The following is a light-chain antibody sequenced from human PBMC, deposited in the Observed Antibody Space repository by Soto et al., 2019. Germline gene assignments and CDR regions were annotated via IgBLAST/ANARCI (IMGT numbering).Light chain of an antibody. J-gene: IGKJ1*01. CDR1: QSVSSRY. CDR2: AAS. CDR3: HQYASART. V-gene: IGKV3-20*01. Sequence: EIVLTQSPVTLSLSPGERATLSCRASQSVSSRYFAWYQQQPGQAPRLLIYAASSRAAGIRDRFSGSGSGTDFSLTSSRLEPEVFAVYYCHQYASARTFGPGTKVE.